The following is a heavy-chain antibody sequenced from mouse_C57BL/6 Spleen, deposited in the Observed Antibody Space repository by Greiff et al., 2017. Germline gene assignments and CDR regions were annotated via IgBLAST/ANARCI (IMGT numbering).Heavy chain of an antibody. D-gene: IGHD3-3*01. CDR3: TTYLLRGFAY. V-gene: IGHV14-1*01. Sequence: EVKLMESGAELVRPGASVKLSCTASGFNIKDYYMHWVKQRPEQGLEWIGRIDPEDGDTEYAPKFQGKATVSADTSSNTAYLQLSSLTSEDTAVYYCTTYLLRGFAYGGQGTLVTVTA. CDR1: GFNIKDYY. CDR2: IDPEDGDT. J-gene: IGHJ3*01.